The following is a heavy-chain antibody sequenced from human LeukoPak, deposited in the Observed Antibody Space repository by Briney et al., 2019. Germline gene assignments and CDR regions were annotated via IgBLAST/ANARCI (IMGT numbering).Heavy chain of an antibody. V-gene: IGHV3-48*02. J-gene: IGHJ4*02. Sequence: GGSLRLSCAASGFTFSSYNMNWVRQAPGKGLEWVSYISSGSGAIYYADSVKGRFIISRDNAKSSLYLQMNSLRDEDTAVYYCAREDDILTGYYNAFDYWGQGTLVTVSS. D-gene: IGHD3-9*01. CDR2: ISSGSGAI. CDR3: AREDDILTGYYNAFDY. CDR1: GFTFSSYN.